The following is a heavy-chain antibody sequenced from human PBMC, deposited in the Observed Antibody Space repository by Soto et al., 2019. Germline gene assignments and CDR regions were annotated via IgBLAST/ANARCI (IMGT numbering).Heavy chain of an antibody. V-gene: IGHV4-31*03. CDR1: GGSISSGAYY. CDR2: IYYSGNT. J-gene: IGHJ4*02. Sequence: QVQLQESGPGLVKPSQTLSLTCSVSGGSISSGAYYWSWIRQHPGKGLEWIGYIYYSGNTFYNPSLKCRVTISVDTSKNQFSLKMSSVTAADTAVYYCASGTIVLVPAAFDYWGQGTLVTVSS. CDR3: ASGTIVLVPAAFDY. D-gene: IGHD2-2*01.